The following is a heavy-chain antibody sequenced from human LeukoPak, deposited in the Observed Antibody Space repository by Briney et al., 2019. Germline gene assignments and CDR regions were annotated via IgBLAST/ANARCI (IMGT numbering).Heavy chain of an antibody. Sequence: GASVKVSCKASGYTFTSLGISGVGQPPGQGLGGMGGIAAYNGKTNYAQKLQGRVTMTTDTSTSTAYMELRSLRSDDTAVYYCARDRDSSSWYRGYGMDVWGQGTTVTVSS. J-gene: IGHJ6*02. CDR1: GYTFTSLG. CDR3: ARDRDSSSWYRGYGMDV. V-gene: IGHV1-18*01. D-gene: IGHD6-13*01. CDR2: IAAYNGKT.